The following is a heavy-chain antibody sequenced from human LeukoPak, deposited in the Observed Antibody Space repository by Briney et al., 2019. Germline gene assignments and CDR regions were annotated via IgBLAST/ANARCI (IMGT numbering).Heavy chain of an antibody. V-gene: IGHV3-30*04. J-gene: IGHJ6*03. CDR2: ISYDGSNK. CDR1: GFTFSSFA. D-gene: IGHD7-27*01. CDR3: AKGSSALGYMDV. Sequence: GGSLRLSCAASGFTFSSFAMDWVRQAPGKGLEWVAAISYDGSNKYYANSVKGRFTISRDNSKNTLYLQMNSLRAEDTAVYYCAKGSSALGYMDVWGKGTTVTVSS.